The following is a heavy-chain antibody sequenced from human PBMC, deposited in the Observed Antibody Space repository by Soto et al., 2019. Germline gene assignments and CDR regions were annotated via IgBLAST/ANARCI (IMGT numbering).Heavy chain of an antibody. CDR2: ISYDRS. Sequence: QVQLVESGGGVVQPGRSLRLSCAASGFNLRNYGMHWVRQAPGKGLEWVAVISYDRSDYADSVKGRFTISRDNSKHTLYLQMSSLRAEDTAVYYCAKEVGGGHYDYWGQGILVTVSS. V-gene: IGHV3-30*18. CDR3: AKEVGGGHYDY. J-gene: IGHJ4*02. D-gene: IGHD3-22*01. CDR1: GFNLRNYG.